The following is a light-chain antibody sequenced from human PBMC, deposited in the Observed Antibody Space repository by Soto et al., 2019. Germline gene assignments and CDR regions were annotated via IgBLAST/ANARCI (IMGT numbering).Light chain of an antibody. CDR1: QSVSSN. J-gene: IGKJ4*01. CDR2: GAS. CDR3: QQYEKWPLT. V-gene: IGKV3-15*01. Sequence: DIVMTQSPATLSVSPGDRATLYCRATQSVSSNLAWYQQNPGQAPRLLIYGASTRATGIPARFSGSGSGTEFTLTISSLQSEDFAVYYCQQYEKWPLTFGGGTKVEIK.